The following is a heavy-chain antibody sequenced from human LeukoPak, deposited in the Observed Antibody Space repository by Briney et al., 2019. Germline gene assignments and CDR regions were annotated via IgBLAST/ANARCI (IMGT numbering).Heavy chain of an antibody. CDR2: ISGSGGST. CDR3: ARGSGYFLDFDY. V-gene: IGHV3-23*01. Sequence: PXGSLRLSCAASGFTFSSYAMSWVRQAPGKGLEWVSAISGSGGSTYYADSVKGRFTISRDSSKNTLYLQMNSLRAEDTAVYYCARGSGYFLDFDYWGQGTLVTVSS. CDR1: GFTFSSYA. D-gene: IGHD3-22*01. J-gene: IGHJ4*02.